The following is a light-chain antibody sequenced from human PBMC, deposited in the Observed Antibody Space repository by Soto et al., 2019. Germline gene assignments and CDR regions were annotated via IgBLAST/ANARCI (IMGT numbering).Light chain of an antibody. V-gene: IGLV2-14*01. Sequence: QSALTQPASVSGSPGQSITISCTGTNSDVGGYDYVSWYQQHPGKAPKLMIYEVNNRPSGVSNRFSGSKSGNTASLTISGLQAEDEGDYYCSSYTSSTTLVFGGGTQLTVL. J-gene: IGLJ2*01. CDR3: SSYTSSTTLV. CDR1: NSDVGGYDY. CDR2: EVN.